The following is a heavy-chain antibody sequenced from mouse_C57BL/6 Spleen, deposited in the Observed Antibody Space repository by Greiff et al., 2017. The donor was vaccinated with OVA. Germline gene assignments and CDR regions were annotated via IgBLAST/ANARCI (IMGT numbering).Heavy chain of an antibody. Sequence: EVMLVESGGGLVKPGGSLKLSCAASGFTFSSYAMSWVRQTPEKRLEWVATISDGGSYTYYPDNVKGRFTISRDNAKNNLYLQMSHLKSEDTAMYYCARAFYYTFDYWGQGTTLTVSS. CDR1: GFTFSSYA. J-gene: IGHJ2*01. V-gene: IGHV5-4*03. CDR3: ARAFYYTFDY. CDR2: ISDGGSYT. D-gene: IGHD2-1*01.